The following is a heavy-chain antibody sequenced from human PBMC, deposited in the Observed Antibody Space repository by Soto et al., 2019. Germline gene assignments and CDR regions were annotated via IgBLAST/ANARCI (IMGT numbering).Heavy chain of an antibody. Sequence: LSLTCTVSGGSISSGGYYWSWIRQHPGKGLEWIGYIYYSGSTYYNPSLKSRVTISVDTSKNQFSLKLSSVTAADTAVYYCARVARITGTLFYFDYWGQGTLVTVSS. D-gene: IGHD1-7*01. J-gene: IGHJ4*02. V-gene: IGHV4-31*02. CDR3: ARVARITGTLFYFDY. CDR2: IYYSGST. CDR1: GGSISSGGYY.